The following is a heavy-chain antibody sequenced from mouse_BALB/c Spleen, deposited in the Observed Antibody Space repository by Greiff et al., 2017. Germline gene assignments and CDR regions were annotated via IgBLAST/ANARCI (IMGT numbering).Heavy chain of an antibody. CDR3: PRESSYYGNYGFAY. Sequence: VQLQQSGPGLVKPSQSLSLTCSVTGYSITSGYYWNWIRQFPGNKLEWMGYISYDGSNNYNPSLKNRISITRDTSKNQFFLKLNSVTTEDTATYYCPRESSYYGNYGFAYWGQGTLVTVSA. D-gene: IGHD2-10*01. CDR2: ISYDGSN. V-gene: IGHV3-6*02. J-gene: IGHJ3*01. CDR1: GYSITSGYY.